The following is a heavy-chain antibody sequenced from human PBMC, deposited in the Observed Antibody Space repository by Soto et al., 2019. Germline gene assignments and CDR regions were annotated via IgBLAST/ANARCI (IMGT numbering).Heavy chain of an antibody. CDR1: GGSISSSSYY. Sequence: PSETLSLTCTVSGGSISSSSYYWGWVRQPPGKGLEWIGSIYYSGSTYYNPSLKSRVTISVDTSKNQFSLKLSSVTAADTAVYYCARQGSGSYWVYYYYYMDVWGKGTTVTVSS. J-gene: IGHJ6*03. CDR2: IYYSGST. D-gene: IGHD3-10*01. CDR3: ARQGSGSYWVYYYYYMDV. V-gene: IGHV4-39*01.